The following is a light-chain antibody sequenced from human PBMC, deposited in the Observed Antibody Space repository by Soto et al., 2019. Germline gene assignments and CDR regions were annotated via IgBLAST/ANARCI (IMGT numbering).Light chain of an antibody. CDR2: EVT. CDR1: TSDIGADDF. Sequence: QPVLTQPASVSGSPGQSITISCTGTTSDIGADDFVSWYQHHPDKTPKLIIFEVTYRPTGISHRFSASKSGNTASLTISGLEAEDEAIYYCSSYRRTTFPHVVFGGGTKLTVL. V-gene: IGLV2-14*01. J-gene: IGLJ2*01. CDR3: SSYRRTTFPHVV.